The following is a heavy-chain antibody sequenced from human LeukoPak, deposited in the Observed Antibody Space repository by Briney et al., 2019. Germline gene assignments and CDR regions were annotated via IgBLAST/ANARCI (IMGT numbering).Heavy chain of an antibody. CDR1: GFTFSSYA. CDR2: ISGSGGST. V-gene: IGHV3-23*01. CDR3: AKIPHCYDRSGYYFSAFDI. Sequence: PGGSLRLSCAASGFTFSSYAMSWVRQAPGKGLEWVSAISGSGGSTYYADSVKGRFTISRDNSKNTLYLQMNSLRAEDTAVYYCAKIPHCYDRSGYYFSAFDIWGQGTMVTVSS. D-gene: IGHD3-22*01. J-gene: IGHJ3*02.